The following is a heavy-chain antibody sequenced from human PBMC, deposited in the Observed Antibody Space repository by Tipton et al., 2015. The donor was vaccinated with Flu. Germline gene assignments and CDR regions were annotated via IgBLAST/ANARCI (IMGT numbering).Heavy chain of an antibody. CDR2: ICPGSS. V-gene: IGHV4-38-2*01. D-gene: IGHD4-11*01. J-gene: IGHJ5*01. CDR3: ARRDFSNYVSDPKNWFDS. CDR1: GASVGSPYC. Sequence: TLSLTCSVSGASVGSPYCWGWVRQPPGKGLEWIGNICPGSSYYNPSLKSRVTISVDTSKNQFSLNVISVTAADTAVYYCARRDFSNYVSDPKNWFDSWGQGTLVTVSS.